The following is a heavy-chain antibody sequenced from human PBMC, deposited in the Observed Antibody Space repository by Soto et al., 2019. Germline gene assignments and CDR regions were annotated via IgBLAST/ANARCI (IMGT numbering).Heavy chain of an antibody. Sequence: PGGSLRLSCAASGFTFDDYAMHWVRQAPGKGLEWVSGISWNSGSIGYADSVKGRFTISRDNAKNSPYLQMNSLRAEDTALYYCAKVNDFWSGYYSGGAFDIWGQGTMVNVSS. D-gene: IGHD3-3*01. CDR1: GFTFDDYA. CDR2: ISWNSGSI. J-gene: IGHJ3*02. CDR3: AKVNDFWSGYYSGGAFDI. V-gene: IGHV3-9*01.